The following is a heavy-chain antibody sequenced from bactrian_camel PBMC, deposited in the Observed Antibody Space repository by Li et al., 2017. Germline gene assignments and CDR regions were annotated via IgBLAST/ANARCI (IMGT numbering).Heavy chain of an antibody. CDR2: IDSEGGT. D-gene: IGHD4*01. CDR1: GYTYSRYC. Sequence: HVQLVESGGGSVQTGGSLTLSCVAYGYTYSRYCMGWFRQAPGKEREEVAIIDSEGGTSYADSVKGRFTISKVNGQTIVNLQMNSLKPEDTAMYYCAADPWVASTMTLRDYEYKYWGQGTQVTVS. J-gene: IGHJ4*01. CDR3: AADPWVASTMTLRDYEYKY. V-gene: IGHV3S53*01.